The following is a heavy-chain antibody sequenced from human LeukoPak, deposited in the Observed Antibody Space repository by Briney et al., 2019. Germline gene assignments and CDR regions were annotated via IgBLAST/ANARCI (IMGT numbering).Heavy chain of an antibody. CDR2: IYTSGST. CDR1: GGSINSGNYY. Sequence: SQTLSLTCTVSGGSINSGNYYWSWIRQPAGKALEWIGRIYTSGSTNYNPSLKSRVTISVDTSKNQFSLKLSSVTAADTAVYYCARSYGWFDPWGQGTLVTVSS. V-gene: IGHV4-61*02. D-gene: IGHD3-10*01. J-gene: IGHJ5*02. CDR3: ARSYGWFDP.